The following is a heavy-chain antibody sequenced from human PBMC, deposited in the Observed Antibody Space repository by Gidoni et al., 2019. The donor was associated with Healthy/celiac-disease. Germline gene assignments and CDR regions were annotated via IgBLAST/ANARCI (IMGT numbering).Heavy chain of an antibody. CDR2: IIPILGIA. V-gene: IGHV1-69*09. CDR1: GGTFSSYA. CDR3: ATTATSTNYYYYGMDV. D-gene: IGHD5-18*01. J-gene: IGHJ6*02. Sequence: QLVQSGAEVKKPGSSVKVSCKASGGTFSSYAISWVRQAPGQGLEWMGRIIPILGIANYAQKFQGRVTITADKSTSTAYMELSSLRSEDTAVYYCATTATSTNYYYYGMDVWGQGTTVTVSS.